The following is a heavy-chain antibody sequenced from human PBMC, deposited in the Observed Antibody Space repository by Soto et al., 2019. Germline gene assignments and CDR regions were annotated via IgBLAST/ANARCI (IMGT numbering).Heavy chain of an antibody. J-gene: IGHJ6*02. V-gene: IGHV3-15*01. CDR3: TTDRYYDSSGYYYRRDYYDGMDV. D-gene: IGHD3-22*01. CDR2: IKSKNYGGRK. CDR1: GFTFSNVW. Sequence: GGSLRLSCAASGFTFSNVWMSWVRQAPGKGLEWVGRIKSKNYGGRKDYAVPVKGRFTISRDNSKNKLYLQMNSLKTEDTAVYYCTTDRYYDSSGYYYRRDYYDGMDVWGQGTTVTVSS.